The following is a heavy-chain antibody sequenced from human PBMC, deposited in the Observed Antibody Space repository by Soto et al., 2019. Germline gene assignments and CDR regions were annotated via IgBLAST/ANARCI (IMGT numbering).Heavy chain of an antibody. J-gene: IGHJ3*02. D-gene: IGHD3-3*01. CDR2: ISSSSSYI. V-gene: IGHV3-21*01. Sequence: GGSLRLSCAASGFTFSSYSMNWVRQAPGKGLEWVSSISSSSSYIYYADSVKGRFTISRDNAKNSLYLQMNSLRAEDTAVYYCAVLPEALRFLEWPNDAFDIWGQGTMVTVSS. CDR3: AVLPEALRFLEWPNDAFDI. CDR1: GFTFSSYS.